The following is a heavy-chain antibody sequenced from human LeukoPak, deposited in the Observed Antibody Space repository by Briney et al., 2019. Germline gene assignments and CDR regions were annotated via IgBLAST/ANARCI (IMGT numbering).Heavy chain of an antibody. Sequence: QPGGSLRLSCAASGFTFSSYWMSWVRQAPGKGLEWVANIKQDGSEKYYVDSVEGRFTISRDNAKNSLYLQMNSLRAEDTAVYYCARDPPYSSSLWVFDYWGQGTLVTVSS. D-gene: IGHD6-6*01. V-gene: IGHV3-7*01. CDR1: GFTFSSYW. CDR2: IKQDGSEK. J-gene: IGHJ4*02. CDR3: ARDPPYSSSLWVFDY.